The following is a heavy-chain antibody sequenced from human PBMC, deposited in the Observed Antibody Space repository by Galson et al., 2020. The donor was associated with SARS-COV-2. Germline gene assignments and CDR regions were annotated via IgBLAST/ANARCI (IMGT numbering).Heavy chain of an antibody. D-gene: IGHD5-12*01. CDR3: ARDQDGYNDF. Sequence: GGSLRLSCAASGFTFSTYWMSWVRQAPGKGLEWVANIKQDGSDRYYVDSVKGRFTISSDDAKNSVYLQMNNLRAEDTAVYYCARDQDGYNDFWGQGTLVTVSS. CDR1: GFTFSTYW. V-gene: IGHV3-7*01. J-gene: IGHJ4*02. CDR2: IKQDGSDR.